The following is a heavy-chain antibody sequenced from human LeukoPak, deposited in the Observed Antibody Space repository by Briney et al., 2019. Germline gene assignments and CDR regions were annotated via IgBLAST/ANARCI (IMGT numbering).Heavy chain of an antibody. J-gene: IGHJ6*02. V-gene: IGHV3-7*01. Sequence: PGGSLRLSCAASGFTFSSYWMSWVRQAPGKGLEWVANIKQDGSEKYYVDSVKGRFTISRGNAKKLLYLQMNSLRAEDTAVYYCARSGRPNWDYYYGMDVWGQGTTVTVSS. CDR2: IKQDGSEK. CDR1: GFTFSSYW. D-gene: IGHD1-1*01. CDR3: ARSGRPNWDYYYGMDV.